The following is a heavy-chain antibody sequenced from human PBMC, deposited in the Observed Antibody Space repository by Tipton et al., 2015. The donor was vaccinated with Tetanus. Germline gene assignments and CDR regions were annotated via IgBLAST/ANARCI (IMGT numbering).Heavy chain of an antibody. Sequence: TLSLTCTVSGGSISSYYWSWIRQPPGKGLEWIGYIYYSGSTNYNPSLKSRVTISVDTSKNQFSLKLSSVTAADTAVYYCAREGYSGTIDYWGQGTLVTVSS. D-gene: IGHD2-15*01. CDR1: GGSISSYY. CDR3: AREGYSGTIDY. V-gene: IGHV4-59*01. CDR2: IYYSGST. J-gene: IGHJ4*02.